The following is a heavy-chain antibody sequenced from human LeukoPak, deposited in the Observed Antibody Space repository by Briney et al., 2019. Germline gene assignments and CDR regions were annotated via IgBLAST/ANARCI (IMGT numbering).Heavy chain of an antibody. D-gene: IGHD3-22*01. CDR3: AKASDYYDSSGYYSLAD. Sequence: GGSLRLSCVASGFTFSSYGMHWVRQAPGKGLEWVAVISYDGSNKYYADSVKGRFTISRDNSKNTLYLQMNSLRAEDTAVYYCAKASDYYDSSGYYSLADWGQGTLVTVSS. J-gene: IGHJ4*02. CDR2: ISYDGSNK. V-gene: IGHV3-30*18. CDR1: GFTFSSYG.